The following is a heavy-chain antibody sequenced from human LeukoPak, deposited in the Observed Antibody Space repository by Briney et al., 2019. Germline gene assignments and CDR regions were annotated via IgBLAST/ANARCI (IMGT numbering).Heavy chain of an antibody. D-gene: IGHD1/OR15-1a*01. CDR1: GFTYSNYA. CDR3: ARSIIGTRSKFDY. J-gene: IGHJ4*02. CDR2: VYYSGST. V-gene: IGHV4-59*08. Sequence: GSLRLSCAASGFTYSNYAMSWVRQPPGKGLEWIGYVYYSGSTNYNPSLKSRVTISVDTSKNHFSLKLSSVTAADTAVYSCARSIIGTRSKFDYWGQGTLVTVSS.